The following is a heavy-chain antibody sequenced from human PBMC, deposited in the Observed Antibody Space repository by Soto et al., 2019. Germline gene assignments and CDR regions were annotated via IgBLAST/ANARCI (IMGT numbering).Heavy chain of an antibody. D-gene: IGHD3-10*01. J-gene: IGHJ4*02. V-gene: IGHV4-31*03. CDR3: ARGELYYYGSGSYYRAPLFDY. Sequence: QVQLQESGPGLVKPSQTLSLTCTVSGGSISSGGYYWSWIRQHPGKGLEWIGYIYYSGSTYYNPSLKSRVTISVDTSKNQFSLKLSSVAAADTAVYYCARGELYYYGSGSYYRAPLFDYWGQGTLVTVSS. CDR2: IYYSGST. CDR1: GGSISSGGYY.